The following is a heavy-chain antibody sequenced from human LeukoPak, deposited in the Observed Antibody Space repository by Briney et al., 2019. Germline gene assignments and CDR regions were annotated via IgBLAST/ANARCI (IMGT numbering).Heavy chain of an antibody. Sequence: PGGSLRLSCAASGFTFSSYGMHWVRQAPGKGLEWVAFIRYDGSNKYYADSVKGRFTIPRDNSKNTLYLQMNSLRAEDTAVYYCAKENKIYRMGDYWGQGTLVTVSS. CDR1: GFTFSSYG. D-gene: IGHD3-16*02. V-gene: IGHV3-30*02. CDR3: AKENKIYRMGDY. CDR2: IRYDGSNK. J-gene: IGHJ4*02.